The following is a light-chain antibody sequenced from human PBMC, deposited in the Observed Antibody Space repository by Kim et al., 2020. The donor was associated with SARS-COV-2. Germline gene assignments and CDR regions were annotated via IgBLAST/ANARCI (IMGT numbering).Light chain of an antibody. CDR2: DAV. J-gene: IGKJ1*01. V-gene: IGKV3-11*01. Sequence: PGERATLSCRASQSVRTYLAWYQQRPGQAPMLLIYDAVNRATGVPDRFTGSGSGTDFTLTISSLEPGDCAVYFCQQRFNWPQTFGQGTKVDIK. CDR3: QQRFNWPQT. CDR1: QSVRTY.